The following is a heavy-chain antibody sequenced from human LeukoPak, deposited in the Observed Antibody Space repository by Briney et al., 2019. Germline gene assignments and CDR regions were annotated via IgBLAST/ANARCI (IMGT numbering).Heavy chain of an antibody. J-gene: IGHJ4*02. Sequence: GGSLRLSCAASGFTFSSYGMHWVRQAPGKGLEWVAFIRYDGSNKYYADSVKGRFTISRDNSKNTLYLQMNSLRAEDTAVYYCAKDETPLVVVPTTSLIFGALDFWGQGTLVTVSS. CDR1: GFTFSSYG. CDR2: IRYDGSNK. CDR3: AKDETPLVVVPTTSLIFGALDF. D-gene: IGHD2-2*01. V-gene: IGHV3-30*02.